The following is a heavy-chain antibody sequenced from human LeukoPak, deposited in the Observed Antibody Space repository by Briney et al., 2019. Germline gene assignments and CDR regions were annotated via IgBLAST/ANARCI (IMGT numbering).Heavy chain of an antibody. J-gene: IGHJ5*02. CDR2: IFYSGTT. V-gene: IGHV4-39*01. CDR1: GGSISSGGYY. CDR3: ARQYSSGWPWFDP. Sequence: PSETLSLTRTVSGGSISSGGYYWGWIRQPPGKGLEWIGSIFYSGTTYYNPSLKSRVTISADTSKNQFSLNLSSVTAADAAVYYCARQYSSGWPWFDPWGQGTLVTVSS. D-gene: IGHD6-19*01.